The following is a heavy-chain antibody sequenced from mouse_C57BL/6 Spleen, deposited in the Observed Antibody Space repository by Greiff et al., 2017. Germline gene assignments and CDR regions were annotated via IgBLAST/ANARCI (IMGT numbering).Heavy chain of an antibody. D-gene: IGHD1-1*01. CDR2: IYPSDGST. CDR3: ARYDITTVVGFAY. Sequence: VQLVESDAELVKPGASVKISCKVSGYTFTDHTIHWMKQRPEQGLEWIGYIYPSDGSTKYNEKFKGEATLTADKASSTAYMQLNSLTSEDSAVYFCARYDITTVVGFAYWGQGTLVTVSA. V-gene: IGHV1-78*01. CDR1: GYTFTDHT. J-gene: IGHJ3*01.